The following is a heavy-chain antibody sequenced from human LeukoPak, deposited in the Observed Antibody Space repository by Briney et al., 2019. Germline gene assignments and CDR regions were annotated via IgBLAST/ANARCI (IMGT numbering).Heavy chain of an antibody. Sequence: SLRLSCAASGFTFDDYAMHWVRQAPGKGLEWVSGVSWNSGSIGYADSVKGRFTISRDNAKNSLYLQMNSLRAEDTALYYCAKERRGYMVYWGQGTLVTVSS. CDR1: GFTFDDYA. CDR2: VSWNSGSI. D-gene: IGHD3-22*01. CDR3: AKERRGYMVY. V-gene: IGHV3-9*01. J-gene: IGHJ4*02.